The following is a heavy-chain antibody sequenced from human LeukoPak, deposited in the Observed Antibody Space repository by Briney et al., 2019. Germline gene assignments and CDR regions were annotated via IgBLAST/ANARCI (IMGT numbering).Heavy chain of an antibody. V-gene: IGHV3-21*01. D-gene: IGHD3-22*01. CDR2: ISSSSSYI. CDR3: ARDPNYYYDSSSYPGGMDVD. Sequence: PGGSLRLSCAASGFTFSSYSMNWVRLAPGKGLEWVSSISSSSSYIYYADSVKGRFTISRDNAKNSLYLQMNSLRAEDTAVYYCARDPNYYYDSSSYPGGMDVDWGQGTLVTVSS. J-gene: IGHJ4*02. CDR1: GFTFSSYS.